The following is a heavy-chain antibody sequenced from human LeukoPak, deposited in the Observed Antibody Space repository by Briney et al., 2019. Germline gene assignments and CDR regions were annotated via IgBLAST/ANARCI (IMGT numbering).Heavy chain of an antibody. J-gene: IGHJ4*02. CDR3: ARGSCSSPSCFDF. Sequence: GGSLRLSCAASGFTFSSYGMHWVRQAPGKGLEWITAIQYDGSKTYYADSVKGRFTISRDQSKNTLDLQMSSLRAEDTAMYYCARGSCSSPSCFDFWGQGTLVTVSS. CDR1: GFTFSSYG. CDR2: IQYDGSKT. V-gene: IGHV3-33*05. D-gene: IGHD2-2*01.